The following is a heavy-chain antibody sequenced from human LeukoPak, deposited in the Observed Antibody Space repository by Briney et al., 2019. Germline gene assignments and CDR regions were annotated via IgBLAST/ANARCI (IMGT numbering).Heavy chain of an antibody. CDR3: ARTRTYADYADF. CDR2: IYSSGSA. CDR1: GGSITTYF. J-gene: IGHJ4*02. V-gene: IGHV4-59*01. D-gene: IGHD4-17*01. Sequence: PSETLSLTCTVSGGSITTYFWSWNRQPPGKGLEWIGFIYSSGSANYNPSLMSRVTMSVDTSKNQFSLKLSSVTAADTAVYYCARTRTYADYADFWGQGTLVTVSS.